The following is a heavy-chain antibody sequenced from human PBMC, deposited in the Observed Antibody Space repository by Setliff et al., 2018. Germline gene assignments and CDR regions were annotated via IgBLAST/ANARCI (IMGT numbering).Heavy chain of an antibody. Sequence: PSETLSLTCAVSGYSISSGSYYWSWIRQPPGKGLEWIGSIYYSGSTYYNPSLKSRVTISVDTSKNQFSLKLSAVTAADTAVYYCARETTYSSSWYGWFDPWGQGTLVTVSS. D-gene: IGHD6-13*01. J-gene: IGHJ5*02. CDR3: ARETTYSSSWYGWFDP. CDR1: GYSISSGSYY. CDR2: IYYSGST. V-gene: IGHV4-39*07.